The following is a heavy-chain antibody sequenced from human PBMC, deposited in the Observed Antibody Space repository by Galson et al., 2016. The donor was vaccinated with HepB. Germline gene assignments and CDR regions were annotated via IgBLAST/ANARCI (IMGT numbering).Heavy chain of an antibody. J-gene: IGHJ1*01. D-gene: IGHD6-19*01. CDR3: AKDNIAVAGTCRQH. CDR2: ISWNSFSL. V-gene: IGHV3-9*01. CDR1: GFTFDDYA. Sequence: SLRLSCAASGFTFDDYAMHWVRQVPGKGLEWVASISWNSFSLAYADSVKGRFTVSRDNAKNSLYLQMNSLRAEDTALYYCAKDNIAVAGTCRQHWGQGTLVTVSS.